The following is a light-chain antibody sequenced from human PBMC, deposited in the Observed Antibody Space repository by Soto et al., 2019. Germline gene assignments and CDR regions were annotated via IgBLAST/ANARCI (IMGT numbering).Light chain of an antibody. CDR2: DVS. CDR1: SRDVGGYNY. Sequence: QSALTQPASVSGSPGQSITISCTGTSRDVGGYNYVSWYQQRPGKATKLMIYDVSNRPSGVSNRFSGSKSGNTASLTISGLQAEDEADYYCSSYTSSSTYVFGTGTKVTVL. CDR3: SSYTSSSTYV. V-gene: IGLV2-14*01. J-gene: IGLJ1*01.